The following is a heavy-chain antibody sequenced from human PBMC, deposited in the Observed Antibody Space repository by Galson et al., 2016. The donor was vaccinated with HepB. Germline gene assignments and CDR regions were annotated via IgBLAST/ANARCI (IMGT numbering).Heavy chain of an antibody. CDR3: ARPRGTSYYYYGVDV. J-gene: IGHJ6*02. CDR1: GFSLSNYG. CDR2: VSDDGTNK. D-gene: IGHD3-16*01. V-gene: IGHV3-30*03. Sequence: SLRLSCAASGFSLSNYGMHWVRQAPGKGLEWVAVVSDDGTNKYYADSVKGRFTISKDNSKNTLYLQIKSLRGEDTAVYYCARPRGTSYYYYGVDVWGQGTTVSVSS.